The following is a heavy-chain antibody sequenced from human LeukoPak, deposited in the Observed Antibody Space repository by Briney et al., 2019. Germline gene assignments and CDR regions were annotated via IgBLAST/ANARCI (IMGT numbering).Heavy chain of an antibody. CDR2: IYSSGTT. J-gene: IGHJ5*02. Sequence: SETLSLTCTVSGGTISDYFWNWIRHPPGPGLEWIGHIYSSGTTNYNPSLMSRVTISLDTSKNQFFLKLTSVTAADTAVYYCARTDYGDYWFDPWGQGTLVTVSS. D-gene: IGHD4-17*01. V-gene: IGHV4-59*01. CDR3: ARTDYGDYWFDP. CDR1: GGTISDYF.